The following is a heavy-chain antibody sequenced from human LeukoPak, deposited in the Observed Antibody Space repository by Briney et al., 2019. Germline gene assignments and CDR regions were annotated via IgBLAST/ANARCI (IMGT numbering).Heavy chain of an antibody. CDR2: INSDGSST. J-gene: IGHJ4*02. CDR1: GFTFSSYC. Sequence: GGSLRLSCAASGFTFSSYCMHWIRQAPEKGLVWVSRINSDGSSTSYADSVKGRFTTSRDNAKNTLYLQMNSLRAEDTAGYYCARVPYYDFWSGYWGPDYWGQGTLVTVSS. CDR3: ARVPYYDFWSGYWGPDY. V-gene: IGHV3-74*01. D-gene: IGHD3-3*01.